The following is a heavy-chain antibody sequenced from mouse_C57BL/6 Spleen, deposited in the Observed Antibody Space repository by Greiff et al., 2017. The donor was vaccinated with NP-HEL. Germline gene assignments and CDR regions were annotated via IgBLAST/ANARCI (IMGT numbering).Heavy chain of an antibody. CDR3: ARAPLYGSSYEDFDY. V-gene: IGHV1-52*01. CDR1: GYTFTSYW. J-gene: IGHJ2*01. CDR2: IDPSDSET. D-gene: IGHD1-1*01. Sequence: QVQLQQPGAELVRPGSSVKLSCKASGYTFTSYWMHWVKQRPIQGLEWIGNIDPSDSETHYNQKFKDKATLTVDKSSSTAYMQLSSLTSEDSAVYYGARAPLYGSSYEDFDYWGQGTTLTVSS.